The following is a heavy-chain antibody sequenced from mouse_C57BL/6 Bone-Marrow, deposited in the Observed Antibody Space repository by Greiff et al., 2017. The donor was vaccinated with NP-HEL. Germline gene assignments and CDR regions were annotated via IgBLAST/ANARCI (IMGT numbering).Heavy chain of an antibody. V-gene: IGHV1-64*01. J-gene: IGHJ1*03. CDR3: ARKEVLITTVVAYWYFDV. CDR1: GYTFTSYW. Sequence: QVQLQQPGAELVKPGASVKLSCKASGYTFTSYWMHWVKQRPGQGLEWIGMIHPNSGSTNYNEKFKSKATLTVDKSSSTAYMQLSSLTSEDSAVYYCARKEVLITTVVAYWYFDVWGTGTTVTVSS. CDR2: IHPNSGST. D-gene: IGHD1-1*01.